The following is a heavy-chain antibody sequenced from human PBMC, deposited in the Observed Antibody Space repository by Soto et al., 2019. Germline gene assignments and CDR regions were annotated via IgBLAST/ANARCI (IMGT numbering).Heavy chain of an antibody. CDR1: GFIFSAYA. D-gene: IGHD4-4*01. CDR3: ARDCNYRPEYFYHGMDV. CDR2: ISYDGHNI. J-gene: IGHJ6*02. V-gene: IGHV3-30-3*01. Sequence: QVQLVESGGNVVQPGRSLRLSCAASGFIFSAYAIHWVRQPPGKGLEWVAVISYDGHNIYYADSVKGRFTISRDDFKNTPYLQMNSLRAEETAMYYCARDCNYRPEYFYHGMDVWGQGTTVTVSS.